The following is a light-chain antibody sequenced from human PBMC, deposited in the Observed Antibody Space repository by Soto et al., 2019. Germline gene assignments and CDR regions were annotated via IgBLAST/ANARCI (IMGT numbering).Light chain of an antibody. Sequence: QSALTQPASVSGSPGQSITISCTGTSSDVGGYNYVSWYQQHPGKAPKLMIYEVSNRPSGVSNRFSGSKSGNTASLTISGLQDEDEADYYCSSYTSSSTGYVFGTGTKVTVL. CDR1: SSDVGGYNY. CDR2: EVS. V-gene: IGLV2-14*01. CDR3: SSYTSSSTGYV. J-gene: IGLJ1*01.